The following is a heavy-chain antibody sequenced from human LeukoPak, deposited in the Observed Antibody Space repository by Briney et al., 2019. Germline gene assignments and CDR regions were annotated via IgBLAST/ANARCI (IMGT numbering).Heavy chain of an antibody. V-gene: IGHV5-51*01. CDR3: ARPPKVRGVPYTFDI. D-gene: IGHD3-10*01. CDR2: IYPGDSDT. CDR1: GYSFTSYW. Sequence: GESLKISCKGSGYSFTSYWIGWVRQMPGKGLEWMGIIYPGDSDTRYSPSFQGQVTISADKSISTAYLQWTSLKASDTAMYYCARPPKVRGVPYTFDIWGQGTMVTVSS. J-gene: IGHJ3*02.